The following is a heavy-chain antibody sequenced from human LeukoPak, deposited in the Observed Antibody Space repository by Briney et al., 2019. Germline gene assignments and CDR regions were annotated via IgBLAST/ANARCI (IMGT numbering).Heavy chain of an antibody. V-gene: IGHV3-23*01. CDR1: GFTFSIYS. J-gene: IGHJ4*02. CDR2: IGGRGDNT. Sequence: GGSLRLSCAASGFTFSIYSRSWLRQVPGKGLEWVSVIGGRGDNTYYADSVKGRFTISRDNSKNTLYLQMNSLRAEDTAVYYCAKEIPYSSSWIHYFDYWGQGTLVTVSS. D-gene: IGHD6-13*01. CDR3: AKEIPYSSSWIHYFDY.